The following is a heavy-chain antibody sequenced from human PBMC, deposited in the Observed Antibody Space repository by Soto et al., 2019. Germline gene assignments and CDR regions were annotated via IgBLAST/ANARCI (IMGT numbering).Heavy chain of an antibody. Sequence: PGGSLRLSCAASGFTFSDYYMSWIRQAPGKGLEWVSYISSSSSYTNYADSVKGRFTISRDNAKNSLYLQMNSLRAEDTAVYYCARAEYSSSVGYYYYGMDVWGQGTTVTVSS. CDR1: GFTFSDYY. CDR2: ISSSSSYT. V-gene: IGHV3-11*06. CDR3: ARAEYSSSVGYYYYGMDV. D-gene: IGHD6-6*01. J-gene: IGHJ6*02.